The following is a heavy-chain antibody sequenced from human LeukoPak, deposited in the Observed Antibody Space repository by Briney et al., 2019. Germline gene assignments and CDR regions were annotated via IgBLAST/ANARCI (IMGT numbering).Heavy chain of an antibody. J-gene: IGHJ5*02. D-gene: IGHD3-22*01. V-gene: IGHV4-59*12. CDR3: ARGGSSGYYGT. CDR1: GGSISSYY. CDR2: IYYSGST. Sequence: SETLSLTCTVSGGSISSYYWSWIRQPPGKGLEWIGYIYYSGSTNYNPSLKSRVTISVDTSKNQFSLKLSSVTAADTAVYYCARGGSSGYYGTWGQGTLVTVSS.